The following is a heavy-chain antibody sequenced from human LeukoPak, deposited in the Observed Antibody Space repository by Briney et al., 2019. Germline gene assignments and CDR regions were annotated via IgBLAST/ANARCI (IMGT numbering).Heavy chain of an antibody. Sequence: PGGSLRLSCAASVFTFSGSAMHWVRQASGKGLEWVGRIRSKANSYATAYAASVKGRFTISRDDSKNTAYLQMNSLKTEDTAVYYCTRHLYSSYDYWGQGTLVTVSS. J-gene: IGHJ4*02. CDR2: IRSKANSYAT. CDR1: VFTFSGSA. D-gene: IGHD6-6*01. V-gene: IGHV3-73*01. CDR3: TRHLYSSYDY.